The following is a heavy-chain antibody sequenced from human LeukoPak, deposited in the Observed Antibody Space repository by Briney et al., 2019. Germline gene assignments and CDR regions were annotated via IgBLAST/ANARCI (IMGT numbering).Heavy chain of an antibody. Sequence: SETLSLTCPVSGASVSSSSHYWGWIRQPPGKGLEWIGSIFYNGRTYYNPSLKSRVTISVDPSKNQFSLGLTSVTAADTAVYYCARSETPSASFDSWGQGTLLTVSS. V-gene: IGHV4-39*01. CDR3: ARSETPSASFDS. CDR1: GASVSSSSHY. J-gene: IGHJ4*02. CDR2: IFYNGRT.